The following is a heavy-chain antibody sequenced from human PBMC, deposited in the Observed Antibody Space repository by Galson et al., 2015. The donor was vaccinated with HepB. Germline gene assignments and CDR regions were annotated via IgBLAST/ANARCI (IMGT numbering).Heavy chain of an antibody. J-gene: IGHJ4*02. V-gene: IGHV4-59*01. D-gene: IGHD2-8*01. CDR3: ARAKYTYGLASNFDS. CDR2: IFYSGTV. Sequence: ETLSLTCTVPGGFMSPNSWNWIRQSPGKGLEWIGYIFYSGTVSYNPSLKSRVTISVDTSRNRMSLRLTSVTAADTAVYYCARAKYTYGLASNFDSWGQGTLVAVTS. CDR1: GGFMSPNS.